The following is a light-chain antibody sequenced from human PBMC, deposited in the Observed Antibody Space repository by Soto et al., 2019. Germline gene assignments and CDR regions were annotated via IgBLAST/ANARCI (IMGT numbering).Light chain of an antibody. CDR1: QSVTTR. J-gene: IGKJ5*01. CDR3: QQYGGSPIT. V-gene: IGKV3-20*01. Sequence: EIVLTQSPDTLSLSPGGRATLSCRASQSVTTRLAWYQQKPGQTPRLLISGASVRASGVPVRISGSVSGTDVTLTISRLEPEDFALYYCQQYGGSPITFGLGTRLEVK. CDR2: GAS.